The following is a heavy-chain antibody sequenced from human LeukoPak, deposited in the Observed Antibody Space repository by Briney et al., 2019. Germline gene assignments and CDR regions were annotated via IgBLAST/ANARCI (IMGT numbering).Heavy chain of an antibody. Sequence: SETLSLTCTVSGYSISSGHYWGWIRQPPGKGLEWIGSMYHSGSTYYNPPLKSRVTISEDTSKNQFSLKLRSVTAADTAIYYCARLMSSGSKSGFDYWGQGTLVTVSS. CDR2: MYHSGST. CDR1: GYSISSGHY. J-gene: IGHJ4*02. D-gene: IGHD1-26*01. CDR3: ARLMSSGSKSGFDY. V-gene: IGHV4-38-2*02.